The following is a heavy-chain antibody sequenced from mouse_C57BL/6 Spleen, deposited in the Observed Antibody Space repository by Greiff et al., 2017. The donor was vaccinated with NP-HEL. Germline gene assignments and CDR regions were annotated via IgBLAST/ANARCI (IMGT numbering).Heavy chain of an antibody. CDR1: GYSFTGYY. CDR2: INPSTGGT. Sequence: VQLQQSGPELVKPGASVKISCKASGYSFTGYYMNWVKQSPEKSLEWIGEINPSTGGTTYNQKFKAKATLTVDKSCSTAYMQLNSLTSEDSAVYYCATKGFYYGSSYVNWGQGTLVTVSA. D-gene: IGHD1-1*01. CDR3: ATKGFYYGSSYVN. V-gene: IGHV1-42*01. J-gene: IGHJ3*01.